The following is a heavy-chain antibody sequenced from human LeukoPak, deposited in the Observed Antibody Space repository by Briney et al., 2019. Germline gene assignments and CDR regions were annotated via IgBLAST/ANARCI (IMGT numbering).Heavy chain of an antibody. J-gene: IGHJ4*02. CDR2: ISGSGGST. V-gene: IGHV3-23*01. D-gene: IGHD3-22*01. CDR1: GFTFSSYE. CDR3: AKDSVFGYDSSGYYTY. Sequence: PGGSLGLSCAASGFTFSSYEMNWVRQAPGKGLEWVSAISGSGGSTYYADSVKGRFTISRDNSKNTLYLQMNSLRAEDTAVYYCAKDSVFGYDSSGYYTYWGQGTLVTVSS.